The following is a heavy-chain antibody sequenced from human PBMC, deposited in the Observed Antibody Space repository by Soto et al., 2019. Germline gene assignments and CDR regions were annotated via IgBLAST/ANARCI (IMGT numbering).Heavy chain of an antibody. V-gene: IGHV4-59*01. D-gene: IGHD3-22*01. CDR1: GDSISTYY. J-gene: IGHJ4*02. Sequence: PSETLSLTCTVSGDSISTYYWSWIRQRQGKGLEWIGYIYYTGSTNYNPSLKSRVTISIDTSKNQFSLSLKSVTAADTAVYFCARGYYYDIDGYPSWYFDYWGQGTRVTVSS. CDR3: ARGYYYDIDGYPSWYFDY. CDR2: IYYTGST.